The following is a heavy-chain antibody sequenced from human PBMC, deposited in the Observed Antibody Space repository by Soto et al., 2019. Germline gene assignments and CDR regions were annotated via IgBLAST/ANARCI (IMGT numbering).Heavy chain of an antibody. J-gene: IGHJ6*02. V-gene: IGHV3-33*01. Sequence: QVQLVESGGGVVQPGTSLRLSCVASGFSFSDYGMHCVRQAPGKGLEWVAVIWFDGSNKYYGESVKGRFTISRDISKNTVTLQMDGLRADDTAVYYCARRRSTVTTAWFYHAMDVFGQGTTGTV. CDR3: ARRRSTVTTAWFYHAMDV. CDR2: IWFDGSNK. D-gene: IGHD1-1*01. CDR1: GFSFSDYG.